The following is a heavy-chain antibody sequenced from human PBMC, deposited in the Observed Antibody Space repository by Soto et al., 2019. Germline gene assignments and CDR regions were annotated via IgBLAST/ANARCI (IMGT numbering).Heavy chain of an antibody. CDR1: GFTFTTAW. CDR2: IKSKTDGGTS. Sequence: GGSLRLSCAASGFTFTTAWINWVRQAPGQGLEWVGRIKSKTDGGTSDFAAPVRGRFAISRDDSKSMVYLQMNSLKTEDTAVYYCTTGMSNYGAYYYYYGMDVWGQGTTVTVSS. V-gene: IGHV3-15*07. D-gene: IGHD4-4*01. J-gene: IGHJ6*02. CDR3: TTGMSNYGAYYYYYGMDV.